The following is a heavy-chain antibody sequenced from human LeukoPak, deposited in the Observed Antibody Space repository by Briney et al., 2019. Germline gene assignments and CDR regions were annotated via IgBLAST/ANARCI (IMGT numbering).Heavy chain of an antibody. J-gene: IGHJ4*02. CDR3: AKEGLYCSSTSCYVEN. D-gene: IGHD2-2*01. Sequence: GGSLRLSCAASGFTFSSYSMNWVRQAPGKGLEWVSYISSSSSTIYYADSVKGRFTISRDNAKNSLYLQMNSLRDEDTAVYYCAKEGLYCSSTSCYVENWGQGTLVTVSS. CDR2: ISSSSSTI. CDR1: GFTFSSYS. V-gene: IGHV3-48*02.